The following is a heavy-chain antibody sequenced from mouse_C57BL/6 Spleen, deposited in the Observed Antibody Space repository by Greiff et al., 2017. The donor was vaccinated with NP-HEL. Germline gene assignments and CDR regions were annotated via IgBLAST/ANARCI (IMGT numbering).Heavy chain of an antibody. D-gene: IGHD1-1*01. V-gene: IGHV1-59*01. Sequence: QVQLQQPGAELVRPGTSVKLSCKASGYTFTSYWMHWVKQRPGQGLEWIGVIDPSDSYTNYNQKFKGKATLTVDTSSSTAYMQLSSLTSEDSAVYYCARRDYYGSSYDAMDYWGQGTSVTVSS. J-gene: IGHJ4*01. CDR3: ARRDYYGSSYDAMDY. CDR2: IDPSDSYT. CDR1: GYTFTSYW.